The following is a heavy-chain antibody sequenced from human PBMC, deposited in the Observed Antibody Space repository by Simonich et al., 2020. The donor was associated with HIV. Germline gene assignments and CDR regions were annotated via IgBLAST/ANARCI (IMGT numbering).Heavy chain of an antibody. CDR3: ARSGEGMNYDSSGYYYENEAFDI. J-gene: IGHJ3*02. Sequence: EINHSGSTNYNPSLKSRVTISVDTSKNQFSLKLSSVTAADTAVYYCARSGEGMNYDSSGYYYENEAFDIWGQGTMVTVSS. V-gene: IGHV4-34*09. D-gene: IGHD3-22*01. CDR2: INHSGST.